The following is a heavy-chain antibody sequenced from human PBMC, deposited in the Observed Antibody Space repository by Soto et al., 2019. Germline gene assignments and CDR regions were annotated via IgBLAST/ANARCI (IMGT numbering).Heavy chain of an antibody. CDR1: GFTFSSYG. J-gene: IGHJ6*02. V-gene: IGHV3-33*01. Sequence: GGSLRLSCAASGFTFSSYGMHWVRQAPGKGLEWVAVIWYDGSNKYYADSVKGRFTISRDNSKNTLCLQMNSLRAEDTAVYYCARGDIVVVTAIRYYYYGMDGRGQGTTVTVSS. CDR3: ARGDIVVVTAIRYYYYGMDG. CDR2: IWYDGSNK. D-gene: IGHD2-21*02.